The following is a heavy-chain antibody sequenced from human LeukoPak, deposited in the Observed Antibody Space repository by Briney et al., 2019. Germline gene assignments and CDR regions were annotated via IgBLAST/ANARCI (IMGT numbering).Heavy chain of an antibody. CDR2: ISGSGGST. V-gene: IGHV3-23*01. CDR1: GFTFSSYA. J-gene: IGHJ4*02. Sequence: PGGSLRLSCAASGFTFSSYAMSWVRQAPGKGLEWVSAISGSGGSTYYADSVKGRFTISRDNSKNTLYLQMNSLRAEDTAVYYCAREVRVVVVAAYFDYWGQGTLVTVSS. D-gene: IGHD2-15*01. CDR3: AREVRVVVVAAYFDY.